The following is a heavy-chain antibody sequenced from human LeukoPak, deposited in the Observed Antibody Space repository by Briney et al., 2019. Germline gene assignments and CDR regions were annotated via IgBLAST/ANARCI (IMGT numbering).Heavy chain of an antibody. V-gene: IGHV3-23*01. Sequence: GGSLRLSCAASGSTFSSYAMSWVRQAPGRGLEWVSAISGSGGSTYYADSVKGRFTISRDNSKNTLYLQMNSPRAEDTALYYCAKDRVTYCSGGSCYSGFDYWGQGTLVTVSS. D-gene: IGHD2-15*01. CDR1: GSTFSSYA. CDR2: ISGSGGST. CDR3: AKDRVTYCSGGSCYSGFDY. J-gene: IGHJ4*02.